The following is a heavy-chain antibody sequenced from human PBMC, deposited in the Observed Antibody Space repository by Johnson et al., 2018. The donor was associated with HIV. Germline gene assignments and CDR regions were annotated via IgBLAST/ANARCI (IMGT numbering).Heavy chain of an antibody. CDR1: GFTFSAYY. CDR3: ARVEGSTWYALYDAFDI. V-gene: IGHV3-33*08. D-gene: IGHD6-13*01. CDR2: IWYDGSNK. J-gene: IGHJ3*02. Sequence: QVQLVESGGGLVKPGGSLRLSCAASGFTFSAYYMSWIRQAPGKGLEWVAVIWYDGSNKYYADSVKGRFTISRDNSKNTLYLQMNSLRAEDTAVYYCARVEGSTWYALYDAFDIWGQGTMVTVSS.